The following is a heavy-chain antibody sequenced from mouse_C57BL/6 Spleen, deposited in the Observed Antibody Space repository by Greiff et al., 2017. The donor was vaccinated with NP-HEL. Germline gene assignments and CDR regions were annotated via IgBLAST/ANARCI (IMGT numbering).Heavy chain of an antibody. CDR2: IWTGGGT. CDR3: ASYYDYDRFAY. V-gene: IGHV2-9-1*01. D-gene: IGHD2-4*01. J-gene: IGHJ3*01. CDR1: GFSLTSYA. Sequence: VKLQQSGPGLVAPSQSLSITCTVSGFSLTSYAISWVRQPPGKGLEWLGVIWTGGGTNYNSAPKSRLSISKDNSKSQVFLKMNSLQTDDTASYYCASYYDYDRFAYWGQGTLVTVAA.